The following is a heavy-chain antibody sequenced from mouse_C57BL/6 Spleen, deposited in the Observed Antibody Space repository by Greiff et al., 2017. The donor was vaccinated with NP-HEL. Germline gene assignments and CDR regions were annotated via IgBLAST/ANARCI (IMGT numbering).Heavy chain of an antibody. D-gene: IGHD2-3*01. Sequence: LQESGAELVRPGTSVKVSCKASGYAFTNYLIEWVKQRPGQGLEWIGVINPGSGGTNYTAKFKGKATLTADKSSSTAYMQLSSLTSEDSAVYFCARGYSYYFDYWGQGTTLTVSS. CDR1: GYAFTNYL. CDR2: INPGSGGT. J-gene: IGHJ2*01. CDR3: ARGYSYYFDY. V-gene: IGHV1-54*01.